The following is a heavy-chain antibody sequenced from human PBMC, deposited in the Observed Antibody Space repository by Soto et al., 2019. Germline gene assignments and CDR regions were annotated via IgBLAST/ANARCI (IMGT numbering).Heavy chain of an antibody. CDR3: ARDLHIAADGNSYYYGMDV. V-gene: IGHV3-53*01. Sequence: GGSLRLSCAASGFTVSSNYMSWVRQAPGKGLEWVSVIYSGGSTYYADSVKGRFTISRDNSKNTLYLQMNSLRAEDTAVYYCARDLHIAADGNSYYYGMDVWGQGTRVTVSS. D-gene: IGHD6-13*01. CDR2: IYSGGST. J-gene: IGHJ6*02. CDR1: GFTVSSNY.